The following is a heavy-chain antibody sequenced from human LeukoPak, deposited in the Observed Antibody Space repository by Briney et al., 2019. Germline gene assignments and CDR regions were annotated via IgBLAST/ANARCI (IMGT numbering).Heavy chain of an antibody. V-gene: IGHV4-61*02. CDR3: ARGIDH. CDR1: GGSISSGSYY. Sequence: SETLSLTCTVSGGSISSGSYYWSWIRQPAGKGLEWIGRIYTSGSTNYNPSLKSRVTISVDTSKNQFSLKLSSVTAADTAVYYCARGIDHWGQGTLVTVSS. CDR2: IYTSGST. J-gene: IGHJ4*02. D-gene: IGHD6-13*01.